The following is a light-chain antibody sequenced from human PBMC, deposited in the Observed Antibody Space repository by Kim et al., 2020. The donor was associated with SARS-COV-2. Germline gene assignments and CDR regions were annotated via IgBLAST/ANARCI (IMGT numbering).Light chain of an antibody. CDR1: QSVSSW. CDR3: QQYDSHPYT. V-gene: IGKV1-5*03. Sequence: DIQMTQSPSTLSASVEDRVTITCRASQSVSSWLAWYQQKPGKAPKLLIYKASTLEGGVPSRFSGRGSGTEFTLTINSLQPDDFATYSCQQYDSHPYTFGQGTKLEI. CDR2: KAS. J-gene: IGKJ2*01.